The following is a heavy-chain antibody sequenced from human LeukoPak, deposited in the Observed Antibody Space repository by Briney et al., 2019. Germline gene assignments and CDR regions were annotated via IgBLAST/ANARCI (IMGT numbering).Heavy chain of an antibody. V-gene: IGHV4-34*01. CDR1: GGSFSGYY. J-gene: IGHJ4*02. D-gene: IGHD3-9*01. CDR2: INHSGST. Sequence: SETLSLICAVYGGSFSGYYWIWIRQPPGKGLEWIGEINHSGSTNYNPSLKSRVTISVDTSKNQFSLKLSSVTAADTAVYYCAREGGVGILTGYYRVTPIGYFDYWGQGTLVTVSS. CDR3: AREGGVGILTGYYRVTPIGYFDY.